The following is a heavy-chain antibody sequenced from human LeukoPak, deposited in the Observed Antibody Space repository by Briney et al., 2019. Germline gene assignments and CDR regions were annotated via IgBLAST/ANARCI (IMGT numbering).Heavy chain of an antibody. CDR3: VRDFWLDQGGW. CDR2: IYYHGRGQ. Sequence: GGSLTLSCTASGFTFSTCSMHWVRQAPGKGLEWLAYIYYHGRGQYNAESVKGRFTISRDNSKNTLYLQMNSLTTEDTAVYYCVRDFWLDQGGWGGQGTLVTVSS. J-gene: IGHJ4*02. CDR1: GFTFSTCS. D-gene: IGHD6-19*01. V-gene: IGHV3-33*01.